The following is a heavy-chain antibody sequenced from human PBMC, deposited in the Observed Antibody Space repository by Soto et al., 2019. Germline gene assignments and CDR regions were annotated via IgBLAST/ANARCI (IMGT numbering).Heavy chain of an antibody. J-gene: IGHJ6*02. V-gene: IGHV4-59*08. CDR1: GGSISSYY. CDR2: IYYSGST. D-gene: IGHD6-6*01. Sequence: QVQLQESGPGLVKPSETLSLICTVSGGSISSYYWSWIRQPPGKGLEWIGYIYYSGSTNYNPSLKSRVTISVDTSKNQFSLKLSSVTAADTAVYYCARHRNVHYYYFGVDVWGQGTTVTVSS. CDR3: ARHRNVHYYYFGVDV.